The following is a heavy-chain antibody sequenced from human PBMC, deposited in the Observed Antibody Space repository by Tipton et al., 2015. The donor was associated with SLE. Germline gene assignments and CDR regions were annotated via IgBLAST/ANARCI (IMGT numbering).Heavy chain of an antibody. D-gene: IGHD3-22*01. J-gene: IGHJ4*02. V-gene: IGHV4-39*07. CDR2: IFYTGST. CDR3: ARNYYDSSPVLLWGY. CDR1: DGSIRSTNYY. Sequence: TLSLTCTVSDGSIRSTNYYWGWIRQPPGKGLEWIGSIFYTGSTYYNPSLKSRVSFSIDTSKHQFSLKLNSVTAADTAVYYCARNYYDSSPVLLWGYWGQGTLVTVSS.